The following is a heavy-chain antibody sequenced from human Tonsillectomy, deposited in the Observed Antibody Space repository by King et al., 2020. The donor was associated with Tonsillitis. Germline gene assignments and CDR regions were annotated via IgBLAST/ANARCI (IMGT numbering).Heavy chain of an antibody. CDR1: GYTFTSYG. D-gene: IGHD3-3*01. CDR3: AGGWYDLWSGYFRDYYYYGMDV. CDR2: ISAYNGNT. J-gene: IGHJ6*02. Sequence: VQLVESGAEVKKPGASVKVSCKASGYTFTSYGISWVRQAPGQGLEWMGWISAYNGNTNYAQKLQGRVTMTTDTSTSTAYMELRSLRSDDTAVYYCAGGWYDLWSGYFRDYYYYGMDVWGQGTTVTVSS. V-gene: IGHV1-18*04.